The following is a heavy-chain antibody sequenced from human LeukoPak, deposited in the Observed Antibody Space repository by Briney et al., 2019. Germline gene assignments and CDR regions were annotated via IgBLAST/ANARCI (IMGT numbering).Heavy chain of an antibody. D-gene: IGHD4-17*01. Sequence: GGSLRPSCAASGLSFSSYAMHWVRQAPGKGLEWVAVISYDGTEKYYGDSVKGRFTISRDNSKNTLYLQMNSLRAEDTALYYCARDGHGVPLDYWGQGTLVTVSP. CDR2: ISYDGTEK. CDR3: ARDGHGVPLDY. V-gene: IGHV3-30-3*01. CDR1: GLSFSSYA. J-gene: IGHJ4*02.